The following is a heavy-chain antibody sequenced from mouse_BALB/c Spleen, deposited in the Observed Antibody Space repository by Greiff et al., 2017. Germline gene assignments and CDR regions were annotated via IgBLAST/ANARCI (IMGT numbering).Heavy chain of an antibody. V-gene: IGHV1-82*01. J-gene: IGHJ1*01. Sequence: QVQLQQSGPELVKPGASVKISCKASGYAFSSSWMNWVKQRPGQGLEWIGRIYPGDGDTNYNGKFKGKATLTADKSSSTAYMQLSSLTSVDSAVYFCARWYYGYYWYFDVWGAGTTVTVSS. CDR3: ARWYYGYYWYFDV. CDR2: IYPGDGDT. CDR1: GYAFSSSW. D-gene: IGHD1-1*01.